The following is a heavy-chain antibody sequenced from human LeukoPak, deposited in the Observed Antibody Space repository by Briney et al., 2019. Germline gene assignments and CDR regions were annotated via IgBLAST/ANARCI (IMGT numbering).Heavy chain of an antibody. Sequence: ASVKVSCKASGETFTGYYMHWVRQAPGQGLEWMGWINPNSGGTNYAQKFQGWVTMTRETSISTAYMELSRLRSDDTAVYYCARGGYIVGATEYFQHWGLGTLVTVSS. V-gene: IGHV1-2*04. J-gene: IGHJ1*01. CDR3: ARGGYIVGATEYFQH. D-gene: IGHD1-26*01. CDR1: GETFTGYY. CDR2: INPNSGGT.